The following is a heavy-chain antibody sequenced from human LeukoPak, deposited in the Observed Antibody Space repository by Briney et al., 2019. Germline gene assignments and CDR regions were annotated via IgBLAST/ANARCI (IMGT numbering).Heavy chain of an antibody. Sequence: GGSLRLSCAASGFTFSSDWMSWVRQAPGKGLEWVANIKQDGSEKYYVDSVKGRFTISRDNAKNSLYLQMNSLRAEDTAVYYCARDRWGGYSPEDYYYGMDVWGQGTTVTVSS. V-gene: IGHV3-7*01. D-gene: IGHD3-3*01. J-gene: IGHJ6*02. CDR1: GFTFSSDW. CDR3: ARDRWGGYSPEDYYYGMDV. CDR2: IKQDGSEK.